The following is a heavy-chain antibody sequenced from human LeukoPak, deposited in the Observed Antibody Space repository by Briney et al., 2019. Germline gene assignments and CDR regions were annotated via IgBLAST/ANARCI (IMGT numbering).Heavy chain of an antibody. J-gene: IGHJ4*02. CDR2: IYSGCYSGGGP. V-gene: IGHV3-23*01. D-gene: IGHD2-2*01. CDR1: GFIVSSNH. CDR3: AKEFHCSSTSCYVPFDY. Sequence: GGSLRLSCAVSGFIVSSNHMNWVRQAPGKGLEWGSVIYSGCYSGGGPFYADSVKGRFTTSSDSSKNTLYLQMNSLRAEDTAVYYCAKEFHCSSTSCYVPFDYWGQGTLVTVSS.